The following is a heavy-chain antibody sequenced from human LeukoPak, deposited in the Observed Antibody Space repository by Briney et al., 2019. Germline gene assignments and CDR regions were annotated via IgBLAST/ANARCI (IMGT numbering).Heavy chain of an antibody. D-gene: IGHD3-22*01. V-gene: IGHV4-39*01. J-gene: IGHJ3*02. Sequence: SETLSLTCTVSGGSIGSSSYYWGWIRQPPGKGLEWIGSICYSGSTYYNPSLKSRVTISVDTSKNQFSLKLSSVTAADTAVYYCAILDSSGYPRDAFDIWGQGTMVTVSS. CDR2: ICYSGST. CDR3: AILDSSGYPRDAFDI. CDR1: GGSIGSSSYY.